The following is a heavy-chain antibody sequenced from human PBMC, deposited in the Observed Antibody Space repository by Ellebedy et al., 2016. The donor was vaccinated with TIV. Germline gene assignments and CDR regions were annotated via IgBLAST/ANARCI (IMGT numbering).Heavy chain of an antibody. CDR2: INPIGGST. V-gene: IGHV1-46*01. J-gene: IGHJ4*02. CDR1: GYTFTSYF. CDR3: VRDLSTADYRDY. Sequence: ASVKASCKASGYTFTSYFIYWVRQAPGQGLEWMGVINPIGGSTTYAQKFQGRVAMTRDTSTSTVYMELSSLRSEDTAVYYCVRDLSTADYRDYWGQGTLVTVSS. D-gene: IGHD4-11*01.